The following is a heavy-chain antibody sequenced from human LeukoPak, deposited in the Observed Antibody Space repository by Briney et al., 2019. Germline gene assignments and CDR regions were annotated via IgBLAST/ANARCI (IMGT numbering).Heavy chain of an antibody. Sequence: GGSLRLSCAASGFTFSSYWMNWARQAPGKGLEWVASINHNGNVNYYVDSVKGRFSISRDNAKNSLYLQMRNLRAEDTAVYFCARGGGLDVWGQGATVTVSS. CDR3: ARGGGLDV. CDR1: GFTFSSYW. V-gene: IGHV3-7*03. D-gene: IGHD3-16*01. CDR2: INHNGNVN. J-gene: IGHJ6*02.